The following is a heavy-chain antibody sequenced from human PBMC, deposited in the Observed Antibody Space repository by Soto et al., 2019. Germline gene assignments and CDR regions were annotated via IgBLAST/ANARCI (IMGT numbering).Heavy chain of an antibody. Sequence: RGESLKISCKGSGYSFTSYWIGWVRQMPGKGLEWMGIIYPGDSDTRYSPSFQGQVTISADKSISTAYLQWSSLKASDTAMYYCARLSLEPYYYYGMDVWGQGTTVTVSS. V-gene: IGHV5-51*01. D-gene: IGHD1-1*01. CDR3: ARLSLEPYYYYGMDV. CDR1: GYSFTSYW. J-gene: IGHJ6*02. CDR2: IYPGDSDT.